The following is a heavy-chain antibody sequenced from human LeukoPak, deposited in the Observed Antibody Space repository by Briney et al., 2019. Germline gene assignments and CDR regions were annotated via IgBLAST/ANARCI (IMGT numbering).Heavy chain of an antibody. CDR1: GGSISSYY. Sequence: PSETLSLTCTVSGGSISSYYWSWIRQPPGKGLEWIGYIYHSGSTYYNPSLKSRVTISVDRSKNQFSLKLSSVTAADTAVYYCARQIYTGGYFDYWGQGTLVTVSS. D-gene: IGHD1-14*01. CDR3: ARQIYTGGYFDY. J-gene: IGHJ4*02. CDR2: IYHSGST. V-gene: IGHV4-59*08.